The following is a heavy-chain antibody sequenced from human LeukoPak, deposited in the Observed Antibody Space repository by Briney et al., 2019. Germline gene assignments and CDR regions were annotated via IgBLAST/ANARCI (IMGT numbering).Heavy chain of an antibody. CDR1: GGTISSYY. V-gene: IGHV4-59*01. CDR2: VYYSGRT. CDR3: ARTFSESYYYYGMDV. J-gene: IGHJ6*02. D-gene: IGHD1-26*01. Sequence: KPSETLSLTCTASGGTISSYYRSWIRQPPGKGLEWIGYVYYSGRTNYNPSLKSRVTISVDTSKNQFSLKLSSVTAADTAVYYCARTFSESYYYYGMDVWGQGTTVTVSS.